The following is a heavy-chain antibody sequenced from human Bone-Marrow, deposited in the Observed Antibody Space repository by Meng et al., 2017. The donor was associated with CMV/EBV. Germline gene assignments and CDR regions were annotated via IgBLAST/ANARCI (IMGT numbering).Heavy chain of an antibody. J-gene: IGHJ4*02. V-gene: IGHV3-74*01. D-gene: IGHD3-10*01. Sequence: GGSLRLSCAASGFTFSSYWMHWVRQAPGKGLVWVSRINSDGSSTSYADSVKGRFTISRENAKNSLYLQMNSLRAGDTAVYYCARGFGSSSAYWGQGTLVTVSS. CDR3: ARGFGSSSAY. CDR1: GFTFSSYW. CDR2: INSDGSST.